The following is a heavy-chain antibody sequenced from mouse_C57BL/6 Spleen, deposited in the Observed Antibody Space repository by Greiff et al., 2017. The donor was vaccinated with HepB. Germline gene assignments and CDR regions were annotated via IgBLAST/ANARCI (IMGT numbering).Heavy chain of an antibody. CDR3: VRGTYYGSSAWFAY. J-gene: IGHJ3*01. D-gene: IGHD1-1*01. CDR2: IRSKSSNYAT. V-gene: IGHV10-3*01. Sequence: EVQVVESGGGLVQPKGSLKLSCAASGFTFNTYAMHWVRQAPGKGLEWVARIRSKSSNYATYYADSVKDRFTISRDDSQSMLYLQMNNLKTEDTAMYYCVRGTYYGSSAWFAYWGQGTLVTVSA. CDR1: GFTFNTYA.